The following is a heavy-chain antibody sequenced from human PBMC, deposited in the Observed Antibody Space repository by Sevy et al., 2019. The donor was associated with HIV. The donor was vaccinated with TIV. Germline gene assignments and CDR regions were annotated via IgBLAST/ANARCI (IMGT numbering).Heavy chain of an antibody. J-gene: IGHJ4*02. CDR2: ISSSGTK. D-gene: IGHD2-21*02. CDR3: ARARAVVTAIEEFDY. V-gene: IGHV3-11*01. Sequence: GGSLRLSCAASGFTFSDYYMSWIRQAPGKGLEWVSYISSSGTKYYADSVRGRITISRDNAKNSLYLQMNSLRAEDTAIYYCARARAVVTAIEEFDYWGQGTLVTVSS. CDR1: GFTFSDYY.